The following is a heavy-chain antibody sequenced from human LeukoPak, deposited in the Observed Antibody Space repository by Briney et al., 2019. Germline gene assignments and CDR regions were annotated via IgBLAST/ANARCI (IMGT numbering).Heavy chain of an antibody. CDR2: ISGGST. CDR3: ANGVVPTDPFDY. V-gene: IGHV3-38-3*01. J-gene: IGHJ4*02. Sequence: GGSLRLSCAASGFTVSSNEMSWVRQAPGKGLEWVSSISGGSTYYADSRKGRFTISRDNSKNSLYLQMNSLRTEDTALYYCANGVVPTDPFDYWGQGTLVTVSS. D-gene: IGHD5-12*01. CDR1: GFTVSSNE.